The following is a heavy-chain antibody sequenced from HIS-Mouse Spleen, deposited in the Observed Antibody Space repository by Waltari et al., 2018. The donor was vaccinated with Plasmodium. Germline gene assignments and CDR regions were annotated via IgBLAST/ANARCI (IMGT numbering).Heavy chain of an antibody. CDR1: GGSFSGYY. D-gene: IGHD3-10*01. Sequence: QVQLQQWGAGLFKPSETLSLPCPVYGGSFSGYYWSWFRPPPGKGLEWIGEINHSGSTNYNPSLKSRVTISVDTSKNQFSLKLSSVTAADTAVYYCASSGSGSYYYWGQGTLVTVSS. J-gene: IGHJ4*02. CDR3: ASSGSGSYYY. V-gene: IGHV4-34*01. CDR2: INHSGST.